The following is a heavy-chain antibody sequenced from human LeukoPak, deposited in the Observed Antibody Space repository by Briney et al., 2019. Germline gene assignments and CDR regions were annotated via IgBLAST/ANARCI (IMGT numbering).Heavy chain of an antibody. CDR1: GGSISSYY. Sequence: SETLSLTCTVSGGSISSYYWSWLRQPAGTGLEWIGRIYTSGSTNYNPSLKSRVTMSVDTSKNQFSLKLSSVTAADTAVYYCARGIAARLYYYYYMDVWGKGTTVTVSS. V-gene: IGHV4-4*07. CDR2: IYTSGST. D-gene: IGHD6-6*01. J-gene: IGHJ6*03. CDR3: ARGIAARLYYYYYMDV.